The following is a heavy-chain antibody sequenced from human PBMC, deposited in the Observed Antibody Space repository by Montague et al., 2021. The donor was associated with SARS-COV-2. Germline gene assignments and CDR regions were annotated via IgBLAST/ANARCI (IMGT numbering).Heavy chain of an antibody. CDR3: ARETLSADAFDI. J-gene: IGHJ3*02. CDR1: GASVGSSY. Sequence: SETLSLTCTVSGASVGSSYWGWIRQSAGKGLEWIGYFYSVGSTDYNPSLKSRATISRDTSKNQYSLKVRSVTAADTAVYYCARETLSADAFDIWGQGTMVTVSS. V-gene: IGHV4-59*02. CDR2: FYSVGST.